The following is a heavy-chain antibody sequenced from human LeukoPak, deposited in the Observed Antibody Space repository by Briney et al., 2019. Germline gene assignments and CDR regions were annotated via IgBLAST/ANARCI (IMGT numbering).Heavy chain of an antibody. CDR2: ISYDGSNK. CDR3: AKGWNAFDI. J-gene: IGHJ3*02. V-gene: IGHV3-30*18. Sequence: GGSLRLSCAASGFTFSSYGMHWVRQAPGKGLEWVAVISYDGSNKYYADSVKGRFTISRDNSKNTLYLQMNSLGAEDTAVYYCAKGWNAFDIWGQGTMVTVSS. CDR1: GFTFSSYG. D-gene: IGHD2-15*01.